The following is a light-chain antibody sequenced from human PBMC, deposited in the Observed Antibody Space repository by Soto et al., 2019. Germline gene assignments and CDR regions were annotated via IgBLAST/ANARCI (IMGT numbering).Light chain of an antibody. CDR2: KAS. CDR3: QQANSFPIT. J-gene: IGKJ5*01. Sequence: DIQMTQSPSSLSASVGDRVTITCRASQSISSYLNWYQQKPGKAPKLLIYKASSLESGVPSRFSGSGSGTDFTLTISSLQPEDFATYYCQQANSFPITFGQGTRLEI. CDR1: QSISSY. V-gene: IGKV1-39*01.